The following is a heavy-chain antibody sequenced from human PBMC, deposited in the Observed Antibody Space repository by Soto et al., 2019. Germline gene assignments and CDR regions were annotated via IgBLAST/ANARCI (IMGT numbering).Heavy chain of an antibody. CDR3: ARGRYCLTGRCFPNWFDS. D-gene: IGHD7-27*01. V-gene: IGHV4-30-4*01. Sequence: SETLSLTCSVSGDSISNLDYFWAWIRQPPGQALEYIGYTYKSATTYYNPSFESRVAISVDTSKSQFSLNVTSVTAADTAVYFCARGRYCLTGRCFPNWFDSWGQGALVTVSS. CDR1: GDSISNLDYF. CDR2: TYKSATT. J-gene: IGHJ5*01.